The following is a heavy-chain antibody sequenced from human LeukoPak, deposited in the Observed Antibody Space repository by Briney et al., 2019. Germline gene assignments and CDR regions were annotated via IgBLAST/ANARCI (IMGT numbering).Heavy chain of an antibody. Sequence: SETLSLTFTVSGGSISSSSYYWGWIRQPPGKGLEWIGSIYYSGSNYYNPSLKSRVTISVDTSKNQFSLRLSSVTAADTAVYYCARGSHYYDSSGYPFDYWGQGTLVTVSS. J-gene: IGHJ4*02. D-gene: IGHD3-22*01. CDR3: ARGSHYYDSSGYPFDY. CDR2: IYYSGSN. CDR1: GGSISSSSYY. V-gene: IGHV4-39*07.